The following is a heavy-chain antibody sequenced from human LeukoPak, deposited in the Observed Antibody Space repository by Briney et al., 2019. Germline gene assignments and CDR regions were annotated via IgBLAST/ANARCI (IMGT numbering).Heavy chain of an antibody. V-gene: IGHV3-23*01. Sequence: GGSLRLSCAASGFTFSSYAMSWVRQAPGKGLEWGSAISGSGGSTYYADSGKGRVTISRDNSKNTLYLQMNSLRAEDTAVYYCAKALPKPGSGSYYRLRALGYWGQGTLVTVSS. CDR1: GFTFSSYA. J-gene: IGHJ4*02. CDR3: AKALPKPGSGSYYRLRALGY. D-gene: IGHD3-10*01. CDR2: ISGSGGST.